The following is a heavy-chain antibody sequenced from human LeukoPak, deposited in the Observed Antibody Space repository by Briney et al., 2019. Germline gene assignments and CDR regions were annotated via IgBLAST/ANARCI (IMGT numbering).Heavy chain of an antibody. CDR1: GYTFTSYG. D-gene: IGHD3-10*01. V-gene: IGHV1-18*01. CDR2: ISAYNGNT. CDR3: ARARNYYGSGSYYKSPYYFDY. J-gene: IGHJ4*02. Sequence: ASAKVSCKASGYTFTSYGISWVRQAPGQGLEWMGWISAYNGNTNYAQKLQGRVTMTTDTSTSTAYMELRSLRSDDTAVYYCARARNYYGSGSYYKSPYYFDYWGQGTLVTVSS.